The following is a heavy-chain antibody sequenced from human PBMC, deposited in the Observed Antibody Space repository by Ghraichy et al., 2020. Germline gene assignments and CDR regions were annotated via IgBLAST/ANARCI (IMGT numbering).Heavy chain of an antibody. D-gene: IGHD3-22*01. Sequence: ETLSLTCAASGFTFSSYWMSWVRQAPGKGLEWVADIKQDESEKYYVDSVKGRFTISRDNAKNSLHLQMNSLRVEDTAVYYCARHGWGLYDSSGYYAHWGQGSLVTVSS. J-gene: IGHJ4*02. V-gene: IGHV3-7*03. CDR3: ARHGWGLYDSSGYYAH. CDR2: IKQDESEK. CDR1: GFTFSSYW.